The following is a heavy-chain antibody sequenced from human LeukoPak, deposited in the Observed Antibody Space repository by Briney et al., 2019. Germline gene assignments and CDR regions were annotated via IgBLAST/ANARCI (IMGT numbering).Heavy chain of an antibody. CDR2: IYYSGST. D-gene: IGHD2-2*01. J-gene: IGHJ2*01. CDR1: GGSISNYY. Sequence: SETLSLTCTVSGGSISNYYWSWIRQPPGKGLEWIGYIYYSGSTNYNPSLKSRVTISIDTSKNQFSLRLTSVTAADTAVYYCARAYHNWYFDLWGRGTLVTVSS. CDR3: ARAYHNWYFDL. V-gene: IGHV4-59*12.